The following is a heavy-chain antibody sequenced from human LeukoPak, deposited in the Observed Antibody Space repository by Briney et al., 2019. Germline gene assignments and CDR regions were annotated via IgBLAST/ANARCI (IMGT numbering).Heavy chain of an antibody. CDR1: GGSISSYY. D-gene: IGHD3-16*01. V-gene: IGHV4-59*08. Sequence: SETLTLTCTVSGGSISSYYWSWIRQPPGKGLEWIGYIYYSGSTNYNPSLRSRVTISVDTSKNQFSLKLSSVTAADTAVYYCARHYYETYYFDYWGQGTLVTVSS. J-gene: IGHJ4*02. CDR2: IYYSGST. CDR3: ARHYYETYYFDY.